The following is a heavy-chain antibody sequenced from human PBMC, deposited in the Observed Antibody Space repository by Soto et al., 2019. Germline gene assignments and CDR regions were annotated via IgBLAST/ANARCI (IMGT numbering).Heavy chain of an antibody. V-gene: IGHV1-18*04. D-gene: IGHD4-17*01. CDR1: GERFTTYG. CDR3: ARWAGQVCDYGGHLDY. Sequence: QVQLVQSGAEVKNPGASVTVSCKASGERFTTYGISWVRQAPGQGLEWMGWISTYNTNTNYAPKFQGRLLLTTDTSTTTAHMELRSLRPYYAAVYYCARWAGQVCDYGGHLDYGCQGTLVTGSS. CDR2: ISTYNTNT. J-gene: IGHJ4*02.